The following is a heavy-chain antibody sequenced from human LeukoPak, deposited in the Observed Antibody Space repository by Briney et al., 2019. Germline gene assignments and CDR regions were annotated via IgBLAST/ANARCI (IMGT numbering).Heavy chain of an antibody. CDR3: AKGGTTVYWYFDL. D-gene: IGHD4-17*01. CDR2: ISGSGSIT. V-gene: IGHV3-23*01. CDR1: GFTFRSNV. Sequence: GGSLRLSCAAPGFTFRSNVMSWVGQAQGKGLGWVSSISGSGSITYYADSVKGRFTISRDNSKNTLYLQMNSLRAEDTALYYCAKGGTTVYWYFDLWGRGTPVTVSS. J-gene: IGHJ2*01.